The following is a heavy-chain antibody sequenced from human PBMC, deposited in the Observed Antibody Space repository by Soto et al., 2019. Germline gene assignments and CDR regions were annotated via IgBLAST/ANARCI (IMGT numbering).Heavy chain of an antibody. J-gene: IGHJ6*02. V-gene: IGHV3-13*01. Sequence: GGSLRLSCAASGFTFSNYDMHWVRQAPGEGLEWVSGIGAASDTYYADSVKGRFTISRDNSKNTLDLQMNSLRAEDTAVYYCARSTVTRTPYYYYGMDVWGQGTTVTVSS. D-gene: IGHD4-4*01. CDR1: GFTFSNYD. CDR3: ARSTVTRTPYYYYGMDV. CDR2: IGAASDT.